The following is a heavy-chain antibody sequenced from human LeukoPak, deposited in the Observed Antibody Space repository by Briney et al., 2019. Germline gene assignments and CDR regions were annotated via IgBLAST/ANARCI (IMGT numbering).Heavy chain of an antibody. CDR3: ARGNYVDWFDP. Sequence: SETLSLTCTVSVGSFSNHYWSWIRQPPGKGLEWIGYIYHTGSTNYNPSLKSRVTISVDTSKHQFSLKLSSVTAADTAVYYCARGNYVDWFDPWGQGTQVTVSS. D-gene: IGHD1-7*01. CDR2: IYHTGST. CDR1: VGSFSNHY. V-gene: IGHV4-59*11. J-gene: IGHJ5*02.